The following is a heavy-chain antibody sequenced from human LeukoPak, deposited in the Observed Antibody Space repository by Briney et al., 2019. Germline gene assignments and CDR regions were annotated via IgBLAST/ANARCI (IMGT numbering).Heavy chain of an antibody. CDR2: INPNSGGT. J-gene: IGHJ5*02. V-gene: IGHV1-2*02. CDR3: ARDRCSGGSCLAWFDP. CDR1: GYTFTGYY. Sequence: ASVKVSCKASGYTFTGYYMHWVRQAPGQGLEWMGWINPNSGGTNYAQKFQGRVTMTRDTSISTAYMELSRLRSDDTAVYYCARDRCSGGSCLAWFDPWGQGTLVTVSS. D-gene: IGHD2-15*01.